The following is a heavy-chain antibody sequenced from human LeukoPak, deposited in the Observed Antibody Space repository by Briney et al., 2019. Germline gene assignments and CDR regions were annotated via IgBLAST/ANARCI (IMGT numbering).Heavy chain of an antibody. D-gene: IGHD3-10*01. CDR1: GYTFTSYA. CDR3: AREGNYYGSGGAFDI. CDR2: INAGNGNT. J-gene: IGHJ3*02. V-gene: IGHV1-3*01. Sequence: GASVKVSCKASGYTFTSYAMHWVRKATGQRLEWIGWINAGNGNTKYSQKFQGRVTITRVTSASTAYMEQRSLRSEYTAVYYCAREGNYYGSGGAFDIWGQGTMVTVSS.